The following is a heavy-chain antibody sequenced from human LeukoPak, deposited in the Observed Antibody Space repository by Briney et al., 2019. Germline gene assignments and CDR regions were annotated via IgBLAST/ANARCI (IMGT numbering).Heavy chain of an antibody. CDR1: GFTLSSYW. CDR3: SKDHTGPQDS. J-gene: IGHJ4*02. D-gene: IGHD4-17*01. V-gene: IGHV3-74*01. Sequence: GGSLRLSCAATGFTLSSYWMHWVRKAPGKGLVWVSRINRDGSSTSYADSVKGRFRISRDNAKNTLFLQMSSLRAEDTGVYYCSKDHTGPQDSWGQGTLVTVSS. CDR2: INRDGSST.